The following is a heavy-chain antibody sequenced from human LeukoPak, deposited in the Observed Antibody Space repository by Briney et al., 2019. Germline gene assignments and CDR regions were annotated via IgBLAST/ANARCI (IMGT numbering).Heavy chain of an antibody. D-gene: IGHD3-22*01. CDR2: ISSSSTYI. J-gene: IGHJ5*02. CDR1: GCTFSSYS. Sequence: GGSLRLSCAASGCTFSSYSMNWVRQAPGKGLEWVSSISSSSTYIYYADSVKGRFTISRDNAKNSLFLQMNSLRAEDTAVYYCARSPTSPLYYYDSSGYYYDPYNWFDPWGQGTLVAVSS. V-gene: IGHV3-21*01. CDR3: ARSPTSPLYYYDSSGYYYDPYNWFDP.